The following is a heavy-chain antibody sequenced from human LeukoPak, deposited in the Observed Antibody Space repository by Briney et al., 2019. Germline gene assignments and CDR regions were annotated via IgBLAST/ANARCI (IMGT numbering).Heavy chain of an antibody. CDR1: GYTFTSYD. Sequence: GASVKVSCKASGYTFTSYDINWVRQATGQGLEWMGGIIPIFGTANYAQKFQGRVTITADESTSTAYMELSSLRSEDTAVYYCATTTVVKSGSYRFDYWGQGTLVTVSS. J-gene: IGHJ4*02. V-gene: IGHV1-69*13. CDR2: IIPIFGTA. CDR3: ATTTVVKSGSYRFDY. D-gene: IGHD4-23*01.